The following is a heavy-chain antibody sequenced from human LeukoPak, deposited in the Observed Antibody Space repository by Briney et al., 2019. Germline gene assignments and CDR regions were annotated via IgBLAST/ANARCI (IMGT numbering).Heavy chain of an antibody. CDR3: ARDDCTDGSCYTDY. Sequence: ASVKVSCKASGGTVTDYGISWVRQAPRQGLEWMGGIVPQFGTSHYAQKFQGRVTITADEATNTLYMELSSLRPEDTGVYYCARDDCTDGSCYTDYWGQGTQVTVSS. CDR2: IVPQFGTS. D-gene: IGHD2-2*02. CDR1: GGTVTDYG. J-gene: IGHJ4*02. V-gene: IGHV1-69*01.